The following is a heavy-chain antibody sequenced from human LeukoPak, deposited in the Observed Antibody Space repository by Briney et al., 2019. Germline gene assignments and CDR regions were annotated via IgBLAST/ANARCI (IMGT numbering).Heavy chain of an antibody. Sequence: GGSLRLSCKASGYTFTSYYMHWVRQAPGQGLEWMGIINPSGGSTSYAQKFQGRVTMTRDMSTSTVYMELSSLRSEDTAVYYCARAYIAAAGTLDYWGQGTLVTVSS. J-gene: IGHJ4*02. V-gene: IGHV1-46*01. CDR2: INPSGGST. CDR1: GYTFTSYY. D-gene: IGHD6-13*01. CDR3: ARAYIAAAGTLDY.